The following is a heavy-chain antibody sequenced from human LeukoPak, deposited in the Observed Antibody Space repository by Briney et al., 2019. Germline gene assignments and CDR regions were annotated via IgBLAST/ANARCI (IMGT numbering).Heavy chain of an antibody. CDR2: ISAYNGNT. J-gene: IGHJ3*02. V-gene: IGHV1-18*01. CDR3: ARDQPDIVVVPAAIRDAFDI. D-gene: IGHD2-2*01. Sequence: ASVKVSYKASGYTFTSYGISWVRQAPGRGLEWMGWISAYNGNTNYAQKLQGRVTMTTDTSTSTAYMELRSLRSDDTAVYYCARDQPDIVVVPAAIRDAFDIWGQGTMVTVSS. CDR1: GYTFTSYG.